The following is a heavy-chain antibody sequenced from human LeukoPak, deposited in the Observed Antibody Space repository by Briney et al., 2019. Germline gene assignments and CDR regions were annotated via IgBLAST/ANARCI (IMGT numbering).Heavy chain of an antibody. D-gene: IGHD2-21*02. Sequence: PGGSLRLSCAASGFTFSSYEMNWVRQAPGKGLEWVSYISSSGSTIYYADSVKGRFTISRDNAKNSLYLQMNSLRAEDTAVYYCARVGAVVVTAMRVEGNDYWGQGTLVTVSS. CDR1: GFTFSSYE. V-gene: IGHV3-48*03. J-gene: IGHJ4*02. CDR2: ISSSGSTI. CDR3: ARVGAVVVTAMRVEGNDY.